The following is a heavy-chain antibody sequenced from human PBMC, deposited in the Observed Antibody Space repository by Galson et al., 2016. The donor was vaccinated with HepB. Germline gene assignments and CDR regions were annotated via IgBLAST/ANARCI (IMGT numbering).Heavy chain of an antibody. Sequence: SVKVSCKASGYTFTSFTIGWVRQAPGQGLEWMVWITDYNGNTNYAQKLQGRVTMTTDTSTSTAYMQLRSLRSDDTAVYYCARIGYDNSGYFPDFWGQGTLVTVSS. D-gene: IGHD3-22*01. J-gene: IGHJ4*02. CDR1: GYTFTSFT. CDR2: ITDYNGNT. V-gene: IGHV1-18*01. CDR3: ARIGYDNSGYFPDF.